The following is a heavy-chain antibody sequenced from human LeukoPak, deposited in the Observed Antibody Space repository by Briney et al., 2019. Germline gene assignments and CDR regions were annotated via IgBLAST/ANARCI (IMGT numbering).Heavy chain of an antibody. CDR3: ARTIFGVVINYYYYYTDV. J-gene: IGHJ6*03. CDR1: GGSISSYY. CDR2: IYYSGST. Sequence: PSETLSLTCTVSGGSISSYYWSWIRQPPGKGLEWIGYIYYSGSTNYNPSLKSRVTISVDTSKNQFSLKLSSVTAADTAVYYCARTIFGVVINYYYYYTDVWGKGTTVTVSS. D-gene: IGHD3-3*01. V-gene: IGHV4-59*01.